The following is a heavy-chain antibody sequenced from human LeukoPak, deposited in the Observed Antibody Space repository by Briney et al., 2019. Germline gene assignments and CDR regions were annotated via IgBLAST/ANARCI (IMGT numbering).Heavy chain of an antibody. Sequence: GGSLRLSCEASGFLFKSNGMHWVRQAPGKGLEWVAFIRSDGNVTKYLDSVKGRFTISRDNSENTLYLQVTNLRPDDTAGYFGAKDHGFWSGYLFWGQGTLVTVSS. CDR3: AKDHGFWSGYLF. D-gene: IGHD3-3*01. V-gene: IGHV3-30*02. J-gene: IGHJ4*02. CDR1: GFLFKSNG. CDR2: IRSDGNVT.